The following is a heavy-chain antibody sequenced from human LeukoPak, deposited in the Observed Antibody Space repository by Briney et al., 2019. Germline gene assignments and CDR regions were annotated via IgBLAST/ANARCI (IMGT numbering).Heavy chain of an antibody. Sequence: PSETLSLTCTVSGGSISSCYWSWIRQPPGRGLEWIGYIYYSGSTNYNPSLKSRVTISVDTSKNQFSLKLSSVTAADTAVYYCARHAQGYCTNGVCPGGYFDYWGQGTLVTVSS. D-gene: IGHD2-8*01. J-gene: IGHJ4*02. CDR3: ARHAQGYCTNGVCPGGYFDY. CDR1: GGSISSCY. CDR2: IYYSGST. V-gene: IGHV4-59*08.